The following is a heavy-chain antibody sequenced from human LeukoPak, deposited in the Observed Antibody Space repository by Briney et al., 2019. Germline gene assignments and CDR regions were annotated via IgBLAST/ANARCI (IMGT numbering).Heavy chain of an antibody. CDR2: ISAYNGNT. V-gene: IGHV1-18*01. J-gene: IGHJ4*02. CDR3: ACLQWLVHDRYYDY. CDR1: GCTFTSYG. D-gene: IGHD6-19*01. Sequence: PSVKVSCKASGCTFTSYGIRWVRQAPGQGLEWIGWISAYNGNTNYAQKLQGRVTMTTDTSTSTAYMELRSLRCDDAAVYYCACLQWLVHDRYYDYWGQGTLVTVSS.